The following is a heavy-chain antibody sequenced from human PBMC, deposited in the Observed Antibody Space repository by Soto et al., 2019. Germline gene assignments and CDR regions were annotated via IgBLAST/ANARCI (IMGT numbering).Heavy chain of an antibody. CDR2: IIPIFGTA. D-gene: IGHD3-10*01. Sequence: QVQLVQSGAEVKKPGSSVKVSCKASGGTFSSYAISWVRQAPGQGLEWMGGIIPIFGTANYAQKFQGRVTITADESTSTAYMELSSLRSEDTAVYYCARAGSMVRGVIIRSYGMDVWGQGTTVTVSS. J-gene: IGHJ6*02. CDR3: ARAGSMVRGVIIRSYGMDV. CDR1: GGTFSSYA. V-gene: IGHV1-69*01.